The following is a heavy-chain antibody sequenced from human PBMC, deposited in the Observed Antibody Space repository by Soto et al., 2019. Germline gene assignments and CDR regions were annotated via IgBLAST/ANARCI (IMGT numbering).Heavy chain of an antibody. CDR2: IYHSGST. CDR3: ERVGAKFVYYYYGMDV. V-gene: IGHV4-38-2*01. Sequence: TSETLSLTCAVSGYSISSGYYWGWIRQPPGKGLEWIGSIYHSGSTYYNPSLKSRVTISVDTSKNQFSLKLSSVTAADTAVYYCERVGAKFVYYYYGMDVWGQGTTVTVSS. J-gene: IGHJ6*02. D-gene: IGHD1-26*01. CDR1: GYSISSGYY.